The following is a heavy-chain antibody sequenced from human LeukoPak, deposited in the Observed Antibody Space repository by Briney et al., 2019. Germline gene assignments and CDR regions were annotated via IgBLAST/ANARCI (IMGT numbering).Heavy chain of an antibody. Sequence: LPGGSLRLCCVASGFTFSSYAMTWVRQAPAKGLEWVSAISGSGGGTYYADSVKGRFTISRDNSKNTLYLQMNSLRAEDTAVYYCAKNGGDSYGTGHFDYWGQGTLVTVSS. D-gene: IGHD5-18*01. CDR1: GFTFSSYA. CDR2: ISGSGGGT. V-gene: IGHV3-23*01. J-gene: IGHJ4*02. CDR3: AKNGGDSYGTGHFDY.